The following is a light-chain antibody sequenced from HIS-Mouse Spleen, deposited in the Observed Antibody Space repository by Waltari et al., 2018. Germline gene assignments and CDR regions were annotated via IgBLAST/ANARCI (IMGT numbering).Light chain of an antibody. CDR2: AAS. CDR1: RRISSY. J-gene: IGKJ5*01. V-gene: IGKV1-39*01. CDR3: QQCYSTPPIT. Sequence: DIQMTQSPSSLSASVGDRVTITCRASRRISSYLNWYQQKPGKAPKHVSYAASSLHSGVPSRFSGIGSGTDFTLTISSLQPEDFATYYCQQCYSTPPITFGQVTRLEIK.